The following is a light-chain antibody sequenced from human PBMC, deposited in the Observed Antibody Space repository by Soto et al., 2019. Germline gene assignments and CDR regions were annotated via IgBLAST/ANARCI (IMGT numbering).Light chain of an antibody. CDR1: QSVRSY. V-gene: IGKV3-11*01. J-gene: IGKJ1*01. CDR2: EAS. CDR3: QQCTNWAWT. Sequence: EIVLTQSPATLSLSPGERATLSCRASQSVRSYLVWYQQKPGQAPRLLMYEASTRATGIPARFSGGGSGTDFTLTISSLEPEDSAVYYCQQCTNWAWTFGQGTKVEIQ.